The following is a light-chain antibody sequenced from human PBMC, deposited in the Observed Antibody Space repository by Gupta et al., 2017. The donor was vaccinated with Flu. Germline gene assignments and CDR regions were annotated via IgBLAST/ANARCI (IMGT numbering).Light chain of an antibody. CDR1: QSVSSY. CDR3: QHNTNWPCA. V-gene: IGKV3-15*01. Sequence: EIVMTHSPATLSVSPGERATLSCRASQSVSSYLAWYQQKPGQAPRLLIYGASTRATGIPARFSGSGSGTEFTLTISRLQSEDFAVYFCQHNTNWPCAFGQGTKVEIK. CDR2: GAS. J-gene: IGKJ2*02.